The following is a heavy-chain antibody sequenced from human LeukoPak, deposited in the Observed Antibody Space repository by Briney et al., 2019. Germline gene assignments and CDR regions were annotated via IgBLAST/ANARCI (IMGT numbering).Heavy chain of an antibody. CDR3: ARQEYYYDSSGYYDWYFDL. J-gene: IGHJ2*01. CDR2: IYYSGST. CDR1: GGSISSSSYY. V-gene: IGHV4-39*01. D-gene: IGHD3-22*01. Sequence: SETLSLTCTVSGGSISSSSYYWGWIRQPPGKGLEWIGSIYYSGSTYYNPSLKSRVTISVDTSKNQFSLKLSSVTAADTAVYYCARQEYYYDSSGYYDWYFDLWGRGTLVTVSS.